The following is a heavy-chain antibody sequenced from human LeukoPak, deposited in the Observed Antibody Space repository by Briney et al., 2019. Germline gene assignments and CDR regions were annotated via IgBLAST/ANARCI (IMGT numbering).Heavy chain of an antibody. D-gene: IGHD3-3*01. CDR2: IRHDGTLK. CDR3: SRRFGD. CDR1: GLTFSGFE. J-gene: IGHJ4*02. V-gene: IGHV3-48*03. Sequence: GGSLRLSCVGSGLTFSGFELNWVRQAPGKGLEWVSYIRHDGTLKTYADSMKGRFTISRDDARNALYLQMNSLRVEDTAIYYGSRRFGDWGQGIRVAVSS.